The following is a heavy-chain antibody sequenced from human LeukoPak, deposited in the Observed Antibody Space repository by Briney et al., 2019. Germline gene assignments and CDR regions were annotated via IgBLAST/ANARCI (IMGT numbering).Heavy chain of an antibody. V-gene: IGHV4-38-2*02. CDR3: ARSCGSYLFYFDY. Sequence: SETLSLTCTVSDYSITNGYCWGWIRQSPGKGLEWIASMHHSGTTYYNPSLKSRVTISVDTSKNQFSLRLSSVTAADTALYYCARSCGSYLFYFDYWGQGTLVTVSS. J-gene: IGHJ4*02. CDR2: MHHSGTT. D-gene: IGHD2-21*01. CDR1: DYSITNGYC.